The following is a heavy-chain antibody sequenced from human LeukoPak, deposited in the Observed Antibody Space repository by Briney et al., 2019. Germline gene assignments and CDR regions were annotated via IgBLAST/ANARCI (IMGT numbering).Heavy chain of an antibody. CDR1: GYTFTGYY. CDR2: INPNSGGT. CDR3: ARGGEGYCSGGSCHLFDY. D-gene: IGHD2-15*01. V-gene: IGHV1-2*02. Sequence: ASVKVSCKASGYTFTGYYMHWVRQAPGQGLEWMGWINPNSGGTNYAQKFQGRVTMTRDTSISTAYMELSRLRSDDTAVYYCARGGEGYCSGGSCHLFDYWGQGTLVTVSS. J-gene: IGHJ4*02.